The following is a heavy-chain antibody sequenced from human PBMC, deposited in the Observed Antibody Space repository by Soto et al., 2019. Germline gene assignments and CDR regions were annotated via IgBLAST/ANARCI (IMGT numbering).Heavy chain of an antibody. CDR2: INHSGST. V-gene: IGHV4-34*01. J-gene: IGHJ4*02. CDR1: GGSFSGYY. CDR3: ARRIDCSSTSCYAVSFDY. D-gene: IGHD2-2*01. Sequence: PSETLSLTCAVYGGSFSGYYWSWIRQPPGKGLEWIGEINHSGSTNYNPSLKSRVTISVDTSKNQFSLKPSSVTAADTAVYYCARRIDCSSTSCYAVSFDYWGQGTLVTVSS.